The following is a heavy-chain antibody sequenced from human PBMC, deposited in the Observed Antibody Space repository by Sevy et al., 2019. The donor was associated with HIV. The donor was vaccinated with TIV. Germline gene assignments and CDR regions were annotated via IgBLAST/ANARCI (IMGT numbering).Heavy chain of an antibody. Sequence: GGSLRLSCAASGFTLSSYWMTWVRQAPGKGLEWVANIDQDGSTKAYVDSVKGRFTISRDNAKNSLYLQMDSLRVEDTAVYYCARDLYSGTYSRNYWGQGTLVTVSS. CDR1: GFTLSSYW. CDR3: ARDLYSGTYSRNY. V-gene: IGHV3-7*01. J-gene: IGHJ4*02. CDR2: IDQDGSTK. D-gene: IGHD1-26*01.